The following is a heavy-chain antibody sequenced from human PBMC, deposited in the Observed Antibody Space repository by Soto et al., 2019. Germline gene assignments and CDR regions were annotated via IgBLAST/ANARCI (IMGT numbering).Heavy chain of an antibody. CDR1: GVTFSSYG. V-gene: IGHV3-30*18. Sequence: PGGSLRLACAASGVTFSSYGMHWVRQAPGKGQEWVAVISYDGSNKYYADSVKGRFTISRDNSKNTLYLQMNSLRAEDTAVYYCVKDQLANYDILTGQYYYYYYGMAVWGQGTTVTVSS. CDR3: VKDQLANYDILTGQYYYYYYGMAV. CDR2: ISYDGSNK. D-gene: IGHD3-9*01. J-gene: IGHJ6*02.